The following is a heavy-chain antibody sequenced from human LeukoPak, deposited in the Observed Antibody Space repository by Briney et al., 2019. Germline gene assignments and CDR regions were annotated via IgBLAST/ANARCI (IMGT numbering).Heavy chain of an antibody. D-gene: IGHD2-15*01. CDR1: EFSVGSNY. CDR2: ISGSGGST. J-gene: IGHJ4*02. Sequence: PGGSLRLSCAASEFSVGSNYMTWVRQAPGTGLEWVSGISGSGGSTYYADSVKGRFTISRDNSKNTLYLQMNSLRAEDTAVYYCAKDGSGCSGGSCYQNFDYWGQGTLVTVSS. V-gene: IGHV3-23*01. CDR3: AKDGSGCSGGSCYQNFDY.